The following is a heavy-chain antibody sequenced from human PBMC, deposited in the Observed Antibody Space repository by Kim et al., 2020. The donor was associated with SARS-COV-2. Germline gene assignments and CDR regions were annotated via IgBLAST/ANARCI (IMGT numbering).Heavy chain of an antibody. V-gene: IGHV3-74*01. CDR2: IKSDGSTK. D-gene: IGHD3-3*01. CDR1: GFNLSSYW. J-gene: IGHJ5*02. CDR3: TSGASGFDP. Sequence: GGSLRLSCEASGFNLSSYWMNWVRQVPGKGLVWVSRIKSDGSTKNYAESVKGRFIISRDNAENTVFLQMNSLRVEDTAVYYCTSGASGFDPWGQGTLVTV.